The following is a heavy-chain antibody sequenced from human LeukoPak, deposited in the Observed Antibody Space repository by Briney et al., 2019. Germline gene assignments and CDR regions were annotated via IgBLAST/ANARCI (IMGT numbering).Heavy chain of an antibody. J-gene: IGHJ3*02. V-gene: IGHV2-5*01. CDR2: ISWNDDK. CDR1: GVAPRTRGGG. CDR3: AHTKLDAFDI. D-gene: IGHD5-24*01. Sequence: SPTLLHPTSTLTLTFTFSGVAPRTRGGGVGWILQPPGKALEWLSLISWNDDKRYSPSLKSRLTLTKDTSKNQVALTLTNMGPVDTATYYWAHTKLDAFDIWGQGTIATVSS.